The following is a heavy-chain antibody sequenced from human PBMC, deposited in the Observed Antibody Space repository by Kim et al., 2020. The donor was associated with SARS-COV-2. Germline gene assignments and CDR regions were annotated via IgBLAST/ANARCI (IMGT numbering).Heavy chain of an antibody. V-gene: IGHV4-39*01. Sequence: SETLSLTCTVSGGSISSSSYYWGWIRQPPGKGLEWIGSVSYSGSTYYNPSLKGRVTISVDTSKNQFSLKMRSVTAADTDMYYCATQGFDYWGQGTLVTVSS. CDR1: GGSISSSSYY. CDR2: VSYSGST. J-gene: IGHJ4*02. CDR3: ATQGFDY.